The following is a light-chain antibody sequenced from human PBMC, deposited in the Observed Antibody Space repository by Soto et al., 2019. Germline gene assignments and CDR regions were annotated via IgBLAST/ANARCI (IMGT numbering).Light chain of an antibody. CDR3: QHYNSYSEA. CDR1: QTISSW. Sequence: DIQMTQSPSTLSGSVGEGVTMTCRASQTISSWWAWYQQKPVIAPKLLIYKASTLKSGVPSRFSGSGSGTEFTLTISSLQPDDFATYYCQHYNSYSEAFGQGTKVDIK. CDR2: KAS. V-gene: IGKV1-5*03. J-gene: IGKJ1*01.